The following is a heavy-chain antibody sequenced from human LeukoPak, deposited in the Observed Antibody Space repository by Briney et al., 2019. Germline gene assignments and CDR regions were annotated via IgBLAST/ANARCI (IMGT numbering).Heavy chain of an antibody. CDR1: GFTFSNYW. J-gene: IGHJ4*02. CDR2: INSDGSST. Sequence: GGSLRLSCAASGFTFSNYWMHWVRQAPGKGLVWVSRINSDGSSTTYADSVKGRFTISRDNAKNTLYLQMNSLRAEDTAVYYCARAPPCSGGSCYSGYFDCWGQGTLVTVSS. V-gene: IGHV3-74*01. D-gene: IGHD2-15*01. CDR3: ARAPPCSGGSCYSGYFDC.